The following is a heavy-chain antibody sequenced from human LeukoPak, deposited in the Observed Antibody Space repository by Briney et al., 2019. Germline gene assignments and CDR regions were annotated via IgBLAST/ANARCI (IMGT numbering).Heavy chain of an antibody. CDR1: GFTFSTYA. J-gene: IGHJ4*02. Sequence: PGGSLRLSCAASGFTFSTYAMHWVRQAPGKGLEYVSAISSNGGSTYYASSVKGRFTISRDNSKNTLYLQMGSLRAEDTAVYYCAKCNGDYVFDYWGQGTLVTVSS. V-gene: IGHV3-64*01. D-gene: IGHD4-17*01. CDR3: AKCNGDYVFDY. CDR2: ISSNGGST.